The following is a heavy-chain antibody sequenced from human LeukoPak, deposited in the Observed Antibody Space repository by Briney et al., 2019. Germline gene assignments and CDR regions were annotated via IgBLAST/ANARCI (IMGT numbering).Heavy chain of an antibody. CDR2: INPNSGGT. J-gene: IGHJ3*02. V-gene: IGHV1-2*02. CDR3: ARDRVVPAAFDQGAFDI. Sequence: ASVRVSCKASGYTFTDYYMHWVRQAPGQGFEWMGWINPNSGGTNYAQKFQDRVAMTRDTSISTVYMELRSLRSDDTAVYYCARDRVVPAAFDQGAFDIWGQGTMVTVSS. D-gene: IGHD2-2*01. CDR1: GYTFTDYY.